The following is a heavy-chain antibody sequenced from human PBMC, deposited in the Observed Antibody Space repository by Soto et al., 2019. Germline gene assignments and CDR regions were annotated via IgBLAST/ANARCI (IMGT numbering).Heavy chain of an antibody. CDR1: GFTFSSYA. Sequence: GGSLRLSCAASGFTFSSYAMSWVRQAPGKGLEWVSAVGTGGTAYYADSVKGRFTISRDNSKNTLYLQMNSLRAEDTAVYFCARSYDTLTGSYLSIDHWGQGARVTVSS. CDR3: ARSYDTLTGSYLSIDH. D-gene: IGHD3-9*01. CDR2: VGTGGTA. J-gene: IGHJ4*02. V-gene: IGHV3-23*01.